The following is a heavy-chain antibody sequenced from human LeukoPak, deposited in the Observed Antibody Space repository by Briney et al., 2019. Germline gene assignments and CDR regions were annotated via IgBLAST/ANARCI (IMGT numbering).Heavy chain of an antibody. J-gene: IGHJ4*02. CDR1: GDSLSSNSAA. D-gene: IGHD1-1*01. Sequence: SQTLSLTCAISGDSLSSNSAAWNWIRQSPSRGLEWLGRTYYRSKWYNYYAVSVKSRIVINPDTSKNQFSLQLSSVTPEGPAVYYCTRDGIRVLDYWGQGILVTVSS. V-gene: IGHV6-1*01. CDR2: TYYRSKWYN. CDR3: TRDGIRVLDY.